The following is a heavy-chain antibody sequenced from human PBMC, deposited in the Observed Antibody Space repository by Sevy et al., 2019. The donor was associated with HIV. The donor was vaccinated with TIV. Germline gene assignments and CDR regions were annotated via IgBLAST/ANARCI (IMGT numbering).Heavy chain of an antibody. D-gene: IGHD6-19*01. CDR1: GFTFSSYG. CDR3: ARESGYSSGWNLDNWFDP. Sequence: GGSLRLSCAASGFTFSSYGMHWVRQAPGKGLEWVAVIWHDGGNKYNADSVKGRVTISRDNSKNTLYLQMNSLRAEDTAVYYCARESGYSSGWNLDNWFDPWGQGTLVTVSS. V-gene: IGHV3-33*01. CDR2: IWHDGGNK. J-gene: IGHJ5*02.